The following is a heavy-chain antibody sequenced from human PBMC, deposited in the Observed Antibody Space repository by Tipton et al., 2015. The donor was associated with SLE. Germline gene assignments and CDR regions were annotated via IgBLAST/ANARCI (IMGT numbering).Heavy chain of an antibody. D-gene: IGHD3-16*01. Sequence: TLSLTCTVSGGSISSHYWGWIRQPPGKGLEWIGSIYYSGSTYYNPSLKSRVTISVDTSKNQFSLKLSSVTAADTAVYYCARQDSNGGYDYWGQGTLVTVSS. J-gene: IGHJ4*02. CDR2: IYYSGST. CDR1: GGSISSHY. CDR3: ARQDSNGGYDY. V-gene: IGHV4-39*01.